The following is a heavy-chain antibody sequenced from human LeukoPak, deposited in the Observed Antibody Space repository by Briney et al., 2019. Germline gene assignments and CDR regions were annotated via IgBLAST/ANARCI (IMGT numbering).Heavy chain of an antibody. J-gene: IGHJ4*02. D-gene: IGHD3-22*01. CDR3: ASILLTYYYDSSGFDYYFDY. CDR1: GFTFNQYP. CDR2: IYSGGST. V-gene: IGHV3-66*01. Sequence: GGSLRLSCAASGFTFNQYPMSWVRQAPGKGLEWVSVIYSGGSTYYADSVKGRFTISRDNSKNTLYLQMNSLRAEDTAVYYCASILLTYYYDSSGFDYYFDYWGQGTLVTVSS.